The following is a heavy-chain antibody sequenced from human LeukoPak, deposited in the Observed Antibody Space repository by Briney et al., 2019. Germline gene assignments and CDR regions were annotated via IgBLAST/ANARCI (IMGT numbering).Heavy chain of an antibody. Sequence: SETLSLTCTVSGGSISSSSYYWGWIRQPPGKGLEWIGYIYHSGSTYYNPSLKSRVTISVDRSKNQFSLKLSSVTAADTAVYYCARDLQDYDILTGYYAFDIWGQGTMVTVSS. J-gene: IGHJ3*02. CDR1: GGSISSSSYY. CDR2: IYHSGST. V-gene: IGHV4-30-2*01. CDR3: ARDLQDYDILTGYYAFDI. D-gene: IGHD3-9*01.